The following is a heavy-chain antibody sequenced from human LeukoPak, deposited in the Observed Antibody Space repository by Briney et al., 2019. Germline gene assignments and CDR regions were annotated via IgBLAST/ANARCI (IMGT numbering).Heavy chain of an antibody. D-gene: IGHD3-22*01. Sequence: GGSLRLSCAASGFTFSSYSMNWVRQAPGKGLEWVSSISSSSSYIYYADSVKGRFTISRDNAKNSLYLQMNSLRAEDTAVYYCAREVSSSGSYDYWGQGTLVTVSS. CDR3: AREVSSSGSYDY. J-gene: IGHJ4*02. CDR2: ISSSSSYI. V-gene: IGHV3-21*01. CDR1: GFTFSSYS.